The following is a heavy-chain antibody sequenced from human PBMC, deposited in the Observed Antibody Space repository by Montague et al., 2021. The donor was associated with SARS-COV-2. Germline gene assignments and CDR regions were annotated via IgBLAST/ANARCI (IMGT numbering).Heavy chain of an antibody. CDR1: GYSISSGYY. CDR2: IYHSGST. CDR3: GRDVRYYDFWSGRAQTSPDY. D-gene: IGHD3-3*01. V-gene: IGHV4-38-2*02. J-gene: IGHJ4*02. Sequence: SETLSLTCTVSGYSISSGYYWGWIRQPPGKGLEWIGSIYHSGSTXYNPPLKSRVTISVDTSKNQFSLKLSPATAADTAVYYCGRDVRYYDFWSGRAQTSPDYWGQGTLVTVSS.